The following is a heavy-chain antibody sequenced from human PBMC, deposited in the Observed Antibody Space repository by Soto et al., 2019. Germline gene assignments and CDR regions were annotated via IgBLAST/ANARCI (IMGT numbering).Heavy chain of an antibody. CDR2: IIPILGIA. D-gene: IGHD3-10*02. Sequence: QVQLVQSGAEVKKPGSSVKVSCKASGGTFSSYTISWVRQAPGQGLEWMGRIIPILGIANYAQKFQGRVTITADKSTSTASMELSSLRSEDTAVYYCARDFTMSVWYFDLWGRGTLVTVSS. V-gene: IGHV1-69*08. CDR1: GGTFSSYT. J-gene: IGHJ2*01. CDR3: ARDFTMSVWYFDL.